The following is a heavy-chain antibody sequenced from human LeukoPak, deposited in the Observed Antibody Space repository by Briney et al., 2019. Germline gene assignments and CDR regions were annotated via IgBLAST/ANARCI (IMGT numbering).Heavy chain of an antibody. Sequence: GGSLRLSCAASGFTFSSYAMSWVRQAPGKGLEWVSAISGSGGSTYYADSVKGRFTISRDNSENTLYLQMNSLRAEDTAVYYCAKYYYDSSGYSPADYWGQGTLVTVSS. CDR1: GFTFSSYA. J-gene: IGHJ4*02. D-gene: IGHD3-22*01. CDR3: AKYYYDSSGYSPADY. CDR2: ISGSGGST. V-gene: IGHV3-23*01.